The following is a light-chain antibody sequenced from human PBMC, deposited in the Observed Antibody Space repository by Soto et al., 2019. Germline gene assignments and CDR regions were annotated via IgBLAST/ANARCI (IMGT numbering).Light chain of an antibody. V-gene: IGLV1-47*01. Sequence: QSVLTQPPSASGTPGQRVTISCSGSSSNIGSNSVYWYQQLPGTAPKLLIYRINQRPSGVPDRFSDSKSGTSASLAISGLRSEDEADYFCAAWDDSLSAWVFGGGTKLTVL. J-gene: IGLJ3*02. CDR2: RIN. CDR3: AAWDDSLSAWV. CDR1: SSNIGSNS.